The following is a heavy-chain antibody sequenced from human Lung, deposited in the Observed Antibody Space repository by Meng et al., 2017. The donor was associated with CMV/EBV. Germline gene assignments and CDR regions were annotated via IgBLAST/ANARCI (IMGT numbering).Heavy chain of an antibody. J-gene: IGHJ4*02. CDR1: GFTFSSYA. D-gene: IGHD2-15*01. V-gene: IGHV3-23*01. Sequence: GTXSLXCAGSGFTFSSYAMSWVRQAPGKGLKWVSTIGNNGGGTYYADSVKGRFTISRDNSKTTLYMQMNSMGADDTAIYDCAIKTLYCRFDYWGQGALVTVSS. CDR3: AIKTLYCRFDY. CDR2: IGNNGGGT.